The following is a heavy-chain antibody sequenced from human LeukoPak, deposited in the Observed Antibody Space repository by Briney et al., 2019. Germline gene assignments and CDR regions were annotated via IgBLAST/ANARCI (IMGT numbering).Heavy chain of an antibody. CDR1: GFTFSSYS. V-gene: IGHV3-48*02. J-gene: IGHJ3*02. D-gene: IGHD3-22*01. Sequence: GSLRLSCAASGFTFSSYSMNWVRQAPGKGLEWVSYISSSSSTIYYADSVKGRFTISRDNAKNSLYLQMNSLRDEDTAVYYCARDLHGAYYDSSGYPGAFDIWGQGTMVTVSS. CDR2: ISSSSSTI. CDR3: ARDLHGAYYDSSGYPGAFDI.